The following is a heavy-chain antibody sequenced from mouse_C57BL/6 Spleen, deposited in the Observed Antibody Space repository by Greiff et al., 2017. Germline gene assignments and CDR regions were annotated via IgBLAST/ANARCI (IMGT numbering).Heavy chain of an antibody. CDR3: ARYDYDGDYAMDY. CDR1: GFTFSSYG. J-gene: IGHJ4*01. V-gene: IGHV5-6*01. D-gene: IGHD2-4*01. Sequence: EVQRVESGGDLVKPGGSLKLSCAASGFTFSSYGMSWVRQTPDKRLEWVATISSGGSYTYYPDSVKGRFTISRDNAKNTLYLQMSSLKSEDTAMYYCARYDYDGDYAMDYWGQGTSVTVSS. CDR2: ISSGGSYT.